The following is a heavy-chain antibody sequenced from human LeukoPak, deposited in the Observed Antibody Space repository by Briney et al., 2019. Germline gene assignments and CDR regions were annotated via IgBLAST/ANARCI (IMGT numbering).Heavy chain of an antibody. J-gene: IGHJ4*02. CDR3: ARYCDVTRCLPFDY. Sequence: ASVKVSCKASGYTFTDYYLHWVRQAPGQGLEWMGWINPKSGGTNYAQKFQGRVTMTRDTSISTAYMELSSLRSDDTAVYYCARYCDVTRCLPFDYWGQGSPVTVSS. D-gene: IGHD2-2*01. CDR2: INPKSGGT. CDR1: GYTFTDYY. V-gene: IGHV1-2*02.